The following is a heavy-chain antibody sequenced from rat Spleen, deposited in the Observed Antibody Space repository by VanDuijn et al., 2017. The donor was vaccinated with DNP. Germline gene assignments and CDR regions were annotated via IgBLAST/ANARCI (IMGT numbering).Heavy chain of an antibody. CDR2: ILYDGSFI. CDR1: GFIFSDYY. J-gene: IGHJ2*01. V-gene: IGHV5S10*01. D-gene: IGHD1-1*01. CDR3: ASHDYSY. Sequence: EVQLVESGGGLVQPGRSLKLSCAASGFIFSDYYMAWVRQAPTKGLEWVATILYDGSFIYYGDSVKGRFTISRDNAKNTLYLQMNSLRSEDTATYYCASHDYSYWGHGVMVTVSS.